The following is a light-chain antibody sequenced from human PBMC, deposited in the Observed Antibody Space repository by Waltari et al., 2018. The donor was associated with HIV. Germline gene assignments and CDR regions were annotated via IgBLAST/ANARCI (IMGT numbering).Light chain of an antibody. CDR2: NAS. CDR1: QSVSSDY. V-gene: IGKV3-20*01. CDR3: QHYANSPPFT. J-gene: IGKJ3*01. Sequence: EIVLTQSPATLSLSPGERATLSCNASQSVSSDYLPWYNQRPGQSPRLLIFNASVRATDMPDRCSGSGSGTDFTLTISRLEPEDFALYYCQHYANSPPFTFGPGIKVD.